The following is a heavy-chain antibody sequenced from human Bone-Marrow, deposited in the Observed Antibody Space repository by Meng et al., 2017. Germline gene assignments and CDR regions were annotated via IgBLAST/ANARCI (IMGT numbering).Heavy chain of an antibody. CDR3: ARGGNDSSGYPNDY. Sequence: GGSLRLSCAASGFTLSSYGMHWVRQAPGKGLEWVAVIWYDGSNKYYADSVKGRFTISRDNSKNTLYLQMNSLRAEDTAVYYCARGGNDSSGYPNDYWGQGTLVTVSS. J-gene: IGHJ4*02. CDR1: GFTLSSYG. V-gene: IGHV3-33*01. D-gene: IGHD3-22*01. CDR2: IWYDGSNK.